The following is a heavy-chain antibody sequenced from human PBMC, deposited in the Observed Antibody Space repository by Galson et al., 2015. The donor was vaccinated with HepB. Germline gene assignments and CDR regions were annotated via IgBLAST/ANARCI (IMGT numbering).Heavy chain of an antibody. CDR2: INSDGSST. Sequence: SLRLSCAASGFTFSSYWMHWVRQPPGQGLVWVSRINSDGSSTSYADSVKGRFTISRDNAKNTLYLQMNSLRAEDTAVYYCARGTIAVAGLDYWGQGTLVTVSS. CDR3: ARGTIAVAGLDY. CDR1: GFTFSSYW. D-gene: IGHD6-19*01. J-gene: IGHJ4*02. V-gene: IGHV3-74*01.